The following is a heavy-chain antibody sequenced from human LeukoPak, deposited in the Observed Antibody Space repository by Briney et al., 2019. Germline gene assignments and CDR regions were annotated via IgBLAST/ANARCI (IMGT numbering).Heavy chain of an antibody. CDR3: ARSYGSGSYYNIPGY. CDR2: INHSGST. V-gene: IGHV4-34*01. Sequence: PSETLSLTCAVYGGSFSGYYWGWIRQPPGKGLEWIGEINHSGSTDYNPSLKSRVTISVDTSKNQFSLKLNSVTAADTAVYYCARSYGSGSYYNIPGYWGRGTLVTVSS. CDR1: GGSFSGYY. J-gene: IGHJ4*02. D-gene: IGHD3-10*01.